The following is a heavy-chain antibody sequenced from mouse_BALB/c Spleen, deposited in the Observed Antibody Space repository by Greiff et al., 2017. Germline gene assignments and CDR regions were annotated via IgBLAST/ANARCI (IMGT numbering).Heavy chain of an antibody. CDR3: ARWGTTAYYFDY. CDR1: GYAFSSYW. CDR2: IYPGDGDT. D-gene: IGHD1-2*01. Sequence: VQRVESGAELVRPGSSVKISCKASGYAFSSYWMNWVKQRPGQGLEWIGQIYPGDGDTNYNGKFKGKATLTADKSSSTAYMQLSSLTSEDSAVYFCARWGTTAYYFDYWGQGTTLTVSS. V-gene: IGHV1-80*01. J-gene: IGHJ2*01.